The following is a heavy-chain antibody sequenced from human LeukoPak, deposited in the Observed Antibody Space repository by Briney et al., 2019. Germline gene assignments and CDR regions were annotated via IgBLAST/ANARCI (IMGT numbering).Heavy chain of an antibody. CDR2: ISSNSRYI. Sequence: GGSLRLSCAASGFTFSSYSMNWVRQAPGKGLEWVSSISSNSRYIYYADSMRGRFTLSRDNAKNSLYLQMNSLKPEDTAVYYCARVAEAAAFDSWGQGTLVTVSS. CDR3: ARVAEAAAFDS. CDR1: GFTFSSYS. D-gene: IGHD6-13*01. J-gene: IGHJ4*02. V-gene: IGHV3-21*06.